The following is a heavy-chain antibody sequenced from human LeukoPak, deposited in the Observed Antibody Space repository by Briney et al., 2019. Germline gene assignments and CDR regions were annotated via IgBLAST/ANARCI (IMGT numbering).Heavy chain of an antibody. CDR2: INPNSGGT. D-gene: IGHD3-22*01. V-gene: IGHV1-2*02. J-gene: IGHJ4*02. Sequence: VSVKVSCKASGSTFTGYYMHWVRQAPGQGLEWMGWINPNSGGTIYAQKFQGRVTMTRDTSISTAYMELSRLRSDDTAVYYCARPMRLLTDLNYWGQGTLVTVSS. CDR1: GSTFTGYY. CDR3: ARPMRLLTDLNY.